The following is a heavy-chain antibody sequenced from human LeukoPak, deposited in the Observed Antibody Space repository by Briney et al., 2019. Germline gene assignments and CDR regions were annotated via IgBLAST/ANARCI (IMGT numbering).Heavy chain of an antibody. D-gene: IGHD6-25*01. J-gene: IGHJ4*02. CDR3: ARQQRLEGDYFDY. CDR1: GFTFSSYA. Sequence: GGSLRLSCAASGFTFSSYAMSWVRQAPGKGLEWVSAISGSGGSTYYADSVKGRFTISRDNSKNTLYLQMNSLRAEDTAVYYCARQQRLEGDYFDYWGQGTLVTVSS. CDR2: ISGSGGST. V-gene: IGHV3-23*01.